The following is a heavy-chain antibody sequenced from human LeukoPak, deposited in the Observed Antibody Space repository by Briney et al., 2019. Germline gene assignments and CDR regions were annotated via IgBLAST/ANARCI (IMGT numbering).Heavy chain of an antibody. J-gene: IGHJ5*02. CDR3: ARDIRRRELLVSYWFDP. D-gene: IGHD1-26*01. Sequence: ASVKVSCKASGYTFTGYYMHWVRQAPGQGLEWMGWINPNSGGTNYVQKFQGRVTMTRDTSISTAYMELSRLGSDDTAVYYCARDIRRRELLVSYWFDPWGQGTLVTVSS. CDR1: GYTFTGYY. CDR2: INPNSGGT. V-gene: IGHV1-2*02.